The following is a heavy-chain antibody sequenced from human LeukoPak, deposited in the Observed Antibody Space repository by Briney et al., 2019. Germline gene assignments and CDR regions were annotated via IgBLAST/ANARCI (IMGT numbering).Heavy chain of an antibody. J-gene: IGHJ4*02. CDR2: IYSGGST. CDR3: ARGLGGDLDH. Sequence: GGSLRLSCAASGFTVSNNYMNWVRQAPGKGLEWVSLIYSGGSTYYADSVKGRFTISRDNSKNTLYLQMNSLRVEDTAVYYCARGLGGDLDHWGQGTLVTVSS. V-gene: IGHV3-66*01. D-gene: IGHD1-26*01. CDR1: GFTVSNNY.